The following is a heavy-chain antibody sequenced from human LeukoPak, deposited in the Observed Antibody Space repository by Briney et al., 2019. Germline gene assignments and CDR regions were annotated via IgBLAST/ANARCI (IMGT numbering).Heavy chain of an antibody. D-gene: IGHD6-19*01. Sequence: PGGSLRLSCAASGFTFDSYAMSWVRQAPGKGLEWVSTISGSGGSTYYADSVKGRFTISRDNSKNTLYLQKNSLRADDTAIYYCAKSMTLQWRGFFDLWGRGTHVTVSS. CDR3: AKSMTLQWRGFFDL. CDR2: ISGSGGST. J-gene: IGHJ2*01. CDR1: GFTFDSYA. V-gene: IGHV3-23*01.